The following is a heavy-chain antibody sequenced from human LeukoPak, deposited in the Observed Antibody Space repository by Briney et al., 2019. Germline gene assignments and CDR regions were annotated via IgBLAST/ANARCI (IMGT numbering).Heavy chain of an antibody. J-gene: IGHJ5*02. D-gene: IGHD6-13*01. CDR1: GFTFSDYY. CDR2: ISSSGSTI. Sequence: PGGSLRLSCAASGFTFSDYYMSWIRQAPGKGLEWVSYISSSGSTIYYADSVKGRFTISRDNAKNSLYLQMNSLRAEDTAVYYCARDSDYSSSWYDWFDPWGQGTLVTVSS. CDR3: ARDSDYSSSWYDWFDP. V-gene: IGHV3-11*04.